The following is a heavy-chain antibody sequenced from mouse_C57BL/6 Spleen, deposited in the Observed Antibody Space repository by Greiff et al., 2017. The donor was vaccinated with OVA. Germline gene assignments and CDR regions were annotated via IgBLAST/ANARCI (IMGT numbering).Heavy chain of an antibody. V-gene: IGHV1-53*01. CDR1: GYPFTSYW. J-gene: IGHJ2*01. D-gene: IGHD2-4*01. CDR2: INPSNGGT. Sequence: VQLHQPGTELVKPGASVKLSCKASGYPFTSYWMHWVKRRPGQGLDGIGNINPSNGGTNYNEKYKRKATLTVAKSASTSYMQLSSLISRDSAVYYCARAYWDYDDGRGYDLDYWGQGTTLTVSS. CDR3: ARAYWDYDDGRGYDLDY.